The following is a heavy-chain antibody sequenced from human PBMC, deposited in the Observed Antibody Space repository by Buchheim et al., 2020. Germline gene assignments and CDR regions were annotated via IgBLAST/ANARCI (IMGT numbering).Heavy chain of an antibody. CDR3: ARGGGNYDILSPFDH. CDR1: GFTFSRYA. J-gene: IGHJ4*02. Sequence: QVQLVESGGGVVQPGRSLRLSCAASGFTFSRYAMHWVRQAPGKGLEWVAVISYDGSNKFYADSVKGRFTISRDNSKNTLFVQVNSLRAEDTAVYYCARGGGNYDILSPFDHWGQGAL. D-gene: IGHD3-9*01. CDR2: ISYDGSNK. V-gene: IGHV3-30-3*01.